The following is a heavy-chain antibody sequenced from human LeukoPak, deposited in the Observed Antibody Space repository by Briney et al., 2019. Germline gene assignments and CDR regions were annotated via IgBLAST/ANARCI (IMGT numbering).Heavy chain of an antibody. CDR2: IYSGGST. D-gene: IGHD3-22*01. V-gene: IGHV3-66*01. CDR1: GFTVSSNY. J-gene: IGHJ4*02. CDR3: ARDIYYDSGGYLN. Sequence: GGSLRLSCAASGFTVSSNYMSWVRQAPGKGLEWVSVIYSGGSTYYADSVKGRFTISRDNSKNTLYLQMNSLRAEDTAVYYCARDIYYDSGGYLNWGQGTLVTVSS.